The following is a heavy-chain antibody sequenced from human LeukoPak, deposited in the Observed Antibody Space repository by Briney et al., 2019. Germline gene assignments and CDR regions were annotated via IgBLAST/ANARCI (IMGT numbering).Heavy chain of an antibody. D-gene: IGHD3-22*01. CDR2: INHSGST. J-gene: IGHJ4*02. V-gene: IGHV4-34*01. CDR3: ARGRYYYDSSGYYYSKVYSDY. CDR1: GGSFSGYY. Sequence: SETLSLTCAVYGGSFSGYYWSWIRQPPGKGLEWIGEINHSGSTNYNPSLKSRVTISVDTSKNQFSLKLSSVTAADTAVYYCARGRYYYDSSGYYYSKVYSDYWGQGTLVTVSS.